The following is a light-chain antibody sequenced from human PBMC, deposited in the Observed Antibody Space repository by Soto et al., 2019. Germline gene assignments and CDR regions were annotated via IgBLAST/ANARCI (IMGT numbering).Light chain of an antibody. CDR2: EVN. V-gene: IGLV2-14*01. CDR1: SSDIGRYNY. Sequence: VSGYIGVVVIFSSNRTSSDIGRYNYVSWFQQHPGKVPKLVIFEVNYRPSGVSDRFSGSKSGNTASLTITGLQAEHEADYKRTSCIASTSRCVFGTETNITVL. J-gene: IGLJ1*01. CDR3: TSCIASTSRCV.